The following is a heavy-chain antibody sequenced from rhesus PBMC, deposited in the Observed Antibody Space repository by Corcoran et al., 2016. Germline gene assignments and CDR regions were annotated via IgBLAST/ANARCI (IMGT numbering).Heavy chain of an antibody. Sequence: QVQLQESGPGLVKPSETLSLTCAVSGYSTSSGYYWSWIRPRPGKGLEWIGYITYSGSTSYNPSLKSRVTISRDTSKNQFSLKLSSVTAADTAVYYCAREEDSNPFDYWGQGVLVTVSS. CDR3: AREEDSNPFDY. V-gene: IGHV4-122*02. D-gene: IGHD4-23*01. J-gene: IGHJ4*01. CDR1: GYSTSSGYY. CDR2: ITYSGST.